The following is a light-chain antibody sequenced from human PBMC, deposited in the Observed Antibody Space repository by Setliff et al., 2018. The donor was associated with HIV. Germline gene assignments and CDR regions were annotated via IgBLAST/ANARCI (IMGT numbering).Light chain of an antibody. CDR3: SSYTSTSTRV. J-gene: IGLJ1*01. CDR2: DVT. V-gene: IGLV2-14*03. Sequence: QSALTQPASVSGSPGQSITISCTGTTSDVGGYNYVSWYQRHPGKAPKLMIYDVTNRPSGISDRFSGSKSANTASLTISGLQADDEADYYCSSYTSTSTRVFGTGTKVTVL. CDR1: TSDVGGYNY.